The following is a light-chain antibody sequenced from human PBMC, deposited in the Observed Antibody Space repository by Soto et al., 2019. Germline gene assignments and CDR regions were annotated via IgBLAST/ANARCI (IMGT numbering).Light chain of an antibody. Sequence: DIHMTQSPSTLSASVLDRFTITCRASQSINSWLAWYQQKPGKAPELLIYQASILEPGVPSRFSGSGSGTEFTLTISSLQPDDFATYYCQQYSRYSAFGQGTKVDIK. CDR2: QAS. V-gene: IGKV1-5*03. CDR3: QQYSRYSA. CDR1: QSINSW. J-gene: IGKJ2*01.